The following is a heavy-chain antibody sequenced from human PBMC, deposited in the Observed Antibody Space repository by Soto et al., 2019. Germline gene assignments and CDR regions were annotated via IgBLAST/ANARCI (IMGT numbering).Heavy chain of an antibody. CDR3: ARELRFLEWSHRNWFDP. CDR1: GFTFSSYA. V-gene: IGHV3-30-3*01. Sequence: GGSLRLSCAASGFTFSSYAMHWVRQAPGKGLEWVAVISYDGSNKYYADSVKGRFTISRDNSKNTLYLQMNSLRAEDTAVYYCARELRFLEWSHRNWFDPWGQGTLVTVSS. CDR2: ISYDGSNK. J-gene: IGHJ5*02. D-gene: IGHD3-3*01.